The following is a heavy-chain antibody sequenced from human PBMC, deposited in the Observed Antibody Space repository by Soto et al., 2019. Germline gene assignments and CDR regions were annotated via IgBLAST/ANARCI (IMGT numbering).Heavy chain of an antibody. CDR2: ISAYNGNT. CDR1: GYTFTSYG. CDR3: ARLPLWFGGSGSHGSYRSSHMDV. Sequence: QVQLVQSGAEVKKPGASVKVSCKASGYTFTSYGISWVRQAPAQGLEWMGWISAYNGNTNYAQKLQGRVTMTKDTSTSTAYRELRSLRSDDTAVYYCARLPLWFGGSGSHGSYRSSHMDVWGKGTTVTVSS. J-gene: IGHJ6*03. D-gene: IGHD3-16*02. V-gene: IGHV1-18*01.